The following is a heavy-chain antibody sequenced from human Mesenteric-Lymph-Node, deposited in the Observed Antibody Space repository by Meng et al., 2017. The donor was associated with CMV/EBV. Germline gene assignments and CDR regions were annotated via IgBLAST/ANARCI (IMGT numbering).Heavy chain of an antibody. CDR1: GYTFTGYY. CDR3: ARDRVGRGAANAYLYGMDV. D-gene: IGHD1-26*01. Sequence: ASVKVSCKASGYTFTGYYMHWVRQAPGQGLEWMGWINPNSGGTNYAQKFQGRVTMTTDTSTNTAYMELGSLRSDDTAVYYCARDRVGRGAANAYLYGMDVWGQGTTVTVSS. V-gene: IGHV1-2*02. J-gene: IGHJ6*02. CDR2: INPNSGGT.